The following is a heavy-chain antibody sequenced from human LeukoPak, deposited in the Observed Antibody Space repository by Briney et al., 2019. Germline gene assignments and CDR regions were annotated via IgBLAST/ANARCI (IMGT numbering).Heavy chain of an antibody. CDR3: ARSYDSSGYYHFHAFDI. J-gene: IGHJ3*02. Sequence: GGSLRLSRAAFGFNFSDYYMSWIRQAPGKGLEWVSYISSSGRTIYYADSVKGRFSISRDNAKNSLYLQMNSLRAEDTAVYYCARSYDSSGYYHFHAFDIWGQGTMVTVSS. V-gene: IGHV3-11*04. CDR2: ISSSGRTI. CDR1: GFNFSDYY. D-gene: IGHD3-22*01.